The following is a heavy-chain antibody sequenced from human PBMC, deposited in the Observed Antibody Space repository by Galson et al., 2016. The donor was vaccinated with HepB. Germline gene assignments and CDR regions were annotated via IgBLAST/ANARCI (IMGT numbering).Heavy chain of an antibody. Sequence: SETLSLTCTVYGESFSDYYWSWIRQPPGKGLEWIGDINHSGSSNYNPSLKSRVTISVDTSKNQFSVKMSSMTAADTAVYYCARVKSYGIARPRYWIDPWGQGTLVTVSS. CDR1: GESFSDYY. V-gene: IGHV4-34*01. CDR2: INHSGSS. D-gene: IGHD6-13*01. CDR3: ARVKSYGIARPRYWIDP. J-gene: IGHJ5*02.